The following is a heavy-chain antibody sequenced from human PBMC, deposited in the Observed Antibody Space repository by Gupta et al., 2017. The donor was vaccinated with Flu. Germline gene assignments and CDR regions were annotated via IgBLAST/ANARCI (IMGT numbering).Heavy chain of an antibody. J-gene: IGHJ4*02. CDR2: IYYSGST. CDR3: ARQRSGYVGAPSDFDY. V-gene: IGHV4-39*01. Sequence: PPGKGLEWIGSIYYSGSTYYNPSLKSRVTISVDTSKNQFSLKLSSVTAADTAVYYCARQRSGYVGAPSDFDYWGQGTLVTVSS. D-gene: IGHD5-12*01.